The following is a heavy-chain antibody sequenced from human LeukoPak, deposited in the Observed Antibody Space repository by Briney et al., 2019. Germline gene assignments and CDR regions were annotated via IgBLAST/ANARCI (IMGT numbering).Heavy chain of an antibody. Sequence: GGSLRLSCAASGFTFSSYGMHWVRQAPGKGLEWVAFIRYDGSNKYYADSVKGRFTISRDNSKNTLYLQMNSLRAEDTAVYYCARDRRLWNMDVWGTGTTVTISS. D-gene: IGHD4/OR15-4a*01. CDR3: ARDRRLWNMDV. CDR2: IRYDGSNK. V-gene: IGHV3-30*02. CDR1: GFTFSSYG. J-gene: IGHJ6*03.